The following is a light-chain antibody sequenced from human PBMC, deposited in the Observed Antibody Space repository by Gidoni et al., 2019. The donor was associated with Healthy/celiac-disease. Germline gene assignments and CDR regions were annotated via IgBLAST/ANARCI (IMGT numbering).Light chain of an antibody. CDR1: SSNIGAGYD. V-gene: IGLV1-40*01. CDR3: QSYDSSLSAVV. CDR2: GNS. J-gene: IGLJ2*01. Sequence: QSVLTQPPSVSGAPGQRVTISCTGSSSNIGAGYDVHWYQRLPGTAPKLLIYGNSKRPSGVPDRFSGSKSGTSASLAITGLQAEDEADYYCQSYDSSLSAVVFGGGTKLTVL.